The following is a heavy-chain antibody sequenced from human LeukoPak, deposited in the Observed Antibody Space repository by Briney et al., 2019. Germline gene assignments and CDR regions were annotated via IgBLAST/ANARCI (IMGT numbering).Heavy chain of an antibody. V-gene: IGHV3-23*01. D-gene: IGHD1-26*01. J-gene: IGHJ3*01. CDR2: ISPTGATA. CDR3: AKGLGRARSGVPSGFDV. Sequence: GGSLRLSCATSGFMFSSFAMSWVRQAPGKGLEWVSGISPTGATAYDARSVRGRFTISRDKSNNKLYLEMNSLRVDDTAIYYCAKGLGRARSGVPSGFDVWGQGTMVTVSS. CDR1: GFMFSSFA.